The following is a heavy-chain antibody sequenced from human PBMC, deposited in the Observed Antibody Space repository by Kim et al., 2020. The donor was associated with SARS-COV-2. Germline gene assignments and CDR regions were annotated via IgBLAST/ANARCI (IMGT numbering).Heavy chain of an antibody. Sequence: KFQGRVTITRDTSASTAYMELSSLRSEDTAVYYCARGEEYYDFWSGYFDYWGQGTLVTVSS. J-gene: IGHJ4*02. CDR3: ARGEEYYDFWSGYFDY. V-gene: IGHV1-3*01. D-gene: IGHD3-3*01.